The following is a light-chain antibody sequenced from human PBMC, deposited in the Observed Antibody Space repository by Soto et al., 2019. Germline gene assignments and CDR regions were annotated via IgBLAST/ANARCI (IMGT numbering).Light chain of an antibody. CDR1: SSDVGGYNY. CDR3: CSYAGSYTSVV. V-gene: IGLV2-11*02. Sequence: QSALTQPRSVSGYPGQSVTISCTGTSSDVGGYNYVSWYQQHPGKATKLLIYDVTKRPSGVPDRFSGSKSGNTASLTISGLQAEDEGDYNCCSYAGSYTSVVFGGGTKLTVL. CDR2: DVT. J-gene: IGLJ2*01.